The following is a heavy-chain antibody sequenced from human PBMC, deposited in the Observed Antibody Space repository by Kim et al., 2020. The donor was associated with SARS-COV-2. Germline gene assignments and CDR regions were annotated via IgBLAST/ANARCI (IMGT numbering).Heavy chain of an antibody. Sequence: GGSLRLSCAASGFTFTTSAMSWVRQAPGKGLEWVSAISGSGAGTYYADSVKGRFTISRDNSKNTLYLQMNSLRAEDTALYYCAKVKGFTIFGVVPTPYFDYWGQGTLVTVSS. CDR1: GFTFTTSA. CDR2: ISGSGAGT. D-gene: IGHD3-3*01. J-gene: IGHJ4*02. V-gene: IGHV3-23*01. CDR3: AKVKGFTIFGVVPTPYFDY.